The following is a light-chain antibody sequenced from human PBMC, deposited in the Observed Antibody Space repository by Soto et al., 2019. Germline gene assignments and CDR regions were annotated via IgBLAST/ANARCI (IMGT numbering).Light chain of an antibody. CDR2: DAS. CDR1: QSFSGH. Sequence: EIVLTQSPDTLSLSPGERATLSCRASQSFSGHLAWYQQKPGQAPRLLIYDASKRATGIPARFSGSGFGTEFTLTISSLQPEDFATYYCQQFHSFPSGFGQGTRLEIK. V-gene: IGKV3-11*01. J-gene: IGKJ5*01. CDR3: QQFHSFPSG.